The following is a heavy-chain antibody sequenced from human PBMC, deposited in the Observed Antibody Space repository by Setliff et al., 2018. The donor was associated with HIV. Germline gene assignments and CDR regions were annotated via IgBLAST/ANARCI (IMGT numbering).Heavy chain of an antibody. Sequence: KTSETLSLTCTVSGGSVSGYYWTWIRQPPGKGLEWIGHIYFSGTTNYNPSLQSRVTMSVDTSKNQFSLTLTSVTAADTAVYYCARQDGALTGRYFYYYMNVWGKGTTVTVSS. CDR1: GGSVSGYY. D-gene: IGHD3-9*01. V-gene: IGHV4-59*08. CDR2: IYFSGTT. CDR3: ARQDGALTGRYFYYYMNV. J-gene: IGHJ6*03.